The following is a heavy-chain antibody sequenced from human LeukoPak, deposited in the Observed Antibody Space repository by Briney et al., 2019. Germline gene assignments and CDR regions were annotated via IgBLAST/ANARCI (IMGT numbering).Heavy chain of an antibody. CDR2: FIPILGTP. V-gene: IGHV1-69*13. Sequence: SVKVSCKASGGTFSDNAVSFIRQAPGQGLEWMGGFIPILGTPSYAQKFQGRVSITADESTSTAYMELTNLRSEDTAVYYCARGALGVREYSQHWGQGTLISVSS. CDR1: GGTFSDNA. D-gene: IGHD2-8*01. J-gene: IGHJ1*01. CDR3: ARGALGVREYSQH.